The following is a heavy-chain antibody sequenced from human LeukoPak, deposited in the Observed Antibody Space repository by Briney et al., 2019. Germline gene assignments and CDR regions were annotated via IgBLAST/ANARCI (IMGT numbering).Heavy chain of an antibody. J-gene: IGHJ4*02. CDR3: AKERDYGDYVEY. V-gene: IGHV3-23*01. Sequence: GGSLRLSCAASRFTFSTYAMSWVRQAPGKGLEWVSATSGSGGSTYYADSVKGRFTISRDNSKNTLYLQMDSLRAEDTAVYYCAKERDYGDYVEYWGQGTLVTVSS. CDR2: TSGSGGST. CDR1: RFTFSTYA. D-gene: IGHD4-17*01.